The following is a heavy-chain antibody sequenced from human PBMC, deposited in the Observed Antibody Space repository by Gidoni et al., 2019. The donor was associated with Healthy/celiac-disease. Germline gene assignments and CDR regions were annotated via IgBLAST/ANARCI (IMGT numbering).Heavy chain of an antibody. Sequence: QITLKESGPTLVKPTQTLTLTCTFSGFPLSTSGVGVGWIRQPPGKALEWLALIYWDDDKRYSPSLKSRLTITKDTSKNQVVLTMTNMDPVDTATYYCARGDGDYGPNWFDPWGQGTLVTVSS. CDR1: GFPLSTSGVG. J-gene: IGHJ5*02. V-gene: IGHV2-5*02. CDR3: ARGDGDYGPNWFDP. D-gene: IGHD4-17*01. CDR2: IYWDDDK.